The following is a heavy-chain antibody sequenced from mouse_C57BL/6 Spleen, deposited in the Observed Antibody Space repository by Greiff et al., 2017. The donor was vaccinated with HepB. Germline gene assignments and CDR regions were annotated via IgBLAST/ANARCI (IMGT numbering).Heavy chain of an antibody. CDR3: AKGNWYFDV. V-gene: IGHV14-3*01. J-gene: IGHJ1*03. CDR2: IDPANGNT. Sequence: EVQLQQSVAELVRPGASVKLSCTASGFNIKNIYMHWVKQRPEQGLEGIGRIDPANGNTKYAPKFQGKATITADTSSNTAYLQLSSLTSEDTAIYYCAKGNWYFDVWGTGTTVTVSS. CDR1: GFNIKNIY.